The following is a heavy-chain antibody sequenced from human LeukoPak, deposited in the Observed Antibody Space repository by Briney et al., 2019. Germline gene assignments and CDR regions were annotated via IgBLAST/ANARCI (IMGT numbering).Heavy chain of an antibody. CDR2: VSSSSSTI. CDR1: GFTLSSYS. Sequence: GGSLRLSCAASGFTLSSYSMNWVRQAPGKALEWVSYVSSSSSTIYYADSVKGRFTISRDNAKNSLYLQMNSLRAEDTAVYYCARDKYCSGCNCSSVLNWFDPWGQGTLVTVSS. D-gene: IGHD2-15*01. CDR3: ARDKYCSGCNCSSVLNWFDP. J-gene: IGHJ5*02. V-gene: IGHV3-48*01.